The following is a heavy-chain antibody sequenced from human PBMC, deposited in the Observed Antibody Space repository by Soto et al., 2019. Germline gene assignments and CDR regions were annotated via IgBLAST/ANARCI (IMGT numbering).Heavy chain of an antibody. J-gene: IGHJ3*02. V-gene: IGHV3-53*01. Sequence: PVGSLRLSCAASGFTVSSNYMSWVRQAPGKGLEWVSVIYSGGSTYYADSVKGRFTISRDNSKNTLYLQMNSLRAEDTAVYYCARYYYGSGSAGDAFDIWGQGTMVTVSS. D-gene: IGHD3-10*01. CDR3: ARYYYGSGSAGDAFDI. CDR1: GFTVSSNY. CDR2: IYSGGST.